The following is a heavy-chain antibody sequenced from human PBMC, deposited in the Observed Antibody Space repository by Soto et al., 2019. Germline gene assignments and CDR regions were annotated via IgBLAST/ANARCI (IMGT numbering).Heavy chain of an antibody. Sequence: SVKVSCKASGGTFSSYAISWVRQAPGQGLEWMGGIIPIFGTANYAQNFQGRVTITADEYTSTAYMELSRLRSEDTAVYYCARSAVPIVVVPAARSWFDPWGQGTLVTVSS. J-gene: IGHJ5*02. V-gene: IGHV1-69*13. D-gene: IGHD2-2*01. CDR1: GGTFSSYA. CDR3: ARSAVPIVVVPAARSWFDP. CDR2: IIPIFGTA.